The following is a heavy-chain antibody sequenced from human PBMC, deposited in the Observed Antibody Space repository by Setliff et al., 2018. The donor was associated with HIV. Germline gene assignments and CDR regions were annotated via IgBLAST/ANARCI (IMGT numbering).Heavy chain of an antibody. V-gene: IGHV1-18*01. CDR3: ARVPVSNYYYYMDV. J-gene: IGHJ6*03. CDR1: GYTFINYH. CDR2: ISASSVNT. Sequence: ASVKVSCKASGYTFINYHIIWVRQAPGQGLEWVGSISASSVNTNYTQGRVTMTTDISTNTAYMELRSLRSADSAVYYCARVPVSNYYYYMDVWGKGTTVT.